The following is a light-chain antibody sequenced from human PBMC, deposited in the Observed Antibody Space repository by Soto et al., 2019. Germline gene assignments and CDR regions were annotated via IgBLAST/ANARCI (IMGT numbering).Light chain of an antibody. CDR1: QSFRGL. J-gene: IGKJ1*01. V-gene: IGKV3-11*01. CDR3: QQYGSSSWT. Sequence: EVLLTQSPVTLSLSPGESSTLSCRASQSFRGLLAWYQQKPGQAPRLLIYDAYNRATGIPPRFSGSGSGTDFTLTISRLEPEDFAVYYCQQYGSSSWTFGQGTKVDIK. CDR2: DAY.